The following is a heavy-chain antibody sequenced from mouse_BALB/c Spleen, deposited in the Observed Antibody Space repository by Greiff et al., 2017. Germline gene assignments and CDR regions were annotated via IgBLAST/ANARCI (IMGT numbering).Heavy chain of an antibody. CDR2: IRSGGGNT. Sequence: EVKLMEPGGGLVKPGGSLKLSCAASGFTFSSYTMSWVRQTPEKRLEWVATIRSGGGNTYYPDSVKGRFTISRDNAKNNLYLQMSSLRSEDTAVYYCARAPHPMDYWGQGTSVTVST. CDR3: ARAPHPMDY. J-gene: IGHJ4*01. CDR1: GFTFSSYT. V-gene: IGHV5-9*03.